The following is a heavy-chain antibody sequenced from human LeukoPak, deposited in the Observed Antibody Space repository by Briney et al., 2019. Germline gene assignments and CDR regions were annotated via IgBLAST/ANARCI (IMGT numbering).Heavy chain of an antibody. CDR3: ARGRGYYDSSGYSH. Sequence: SETLSLTCTVSGGSISSSSYYWGWIRQPPGKGLEWIGSMYYSGSTYYNPSLKSRVTISVDTSKNQFSLKLSSVTAADTAVYYCARGRGYYDSSGYSHWGQGTLVTVSS. D-gene: IGHD3-22*01. CDR1: GGSISSSSYY. V-gene: IGHV4-39*01. CDR2: MYYSGST. J-gene: IGHJ4*02.